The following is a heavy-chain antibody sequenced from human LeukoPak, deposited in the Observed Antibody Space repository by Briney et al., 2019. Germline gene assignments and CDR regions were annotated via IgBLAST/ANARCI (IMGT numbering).Heavy chain of an antibody. D-gene: IGHD1-7*01. V-gene: IGHV4-38-2*02. J-gene: IGHJ4*02. CDR3: ARVLGNWNYLFPFDY. CDR1: GYSISSGYY. Sequence: SETLSLTCTVSGYSISSGYYWGWIRQPPGKGLEWIGSIYHSGSTYYNPSLKSRVTISVDTSKNQFSLKLSSVIAADTAVYYCARVLGNWNYLFPFDYWGQGTLVTVSS. CDR2: IYHSGST.